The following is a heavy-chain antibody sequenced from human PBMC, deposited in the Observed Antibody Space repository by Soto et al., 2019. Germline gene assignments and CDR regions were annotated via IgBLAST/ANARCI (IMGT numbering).Heavy chain of an antibody. CDR1: GYTLTELS. J-gene: IGHJ5*02. Sequence: ASVKVSCKVSGYTLTELSMHWVRQAPGKGLEWMGGFDPEDGETIYAQKFQGRVTMTEDTSTDTAYMELSSLRSEDTAVYYCATDLLYYYGSGSYPGPWGQGTLVTVSS. CDR2: FDPEDGET. CDR3: ATDLLYYYGSGSYPGP. D-gene: IGHD3-10*01. V-gene: IGHV1-24*01.